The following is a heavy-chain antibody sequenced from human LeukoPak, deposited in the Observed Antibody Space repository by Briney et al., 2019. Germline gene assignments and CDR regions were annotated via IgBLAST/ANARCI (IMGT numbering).Heavy chain of an antibody. CDR2: IYYSGST. J-gene: IGHJ4*02. D-gene: IGHD5-24*01. Sequence: PSETLSLTCTVSGGSISSGDYYWSWIRQPPGKGLEWIGYIYYSGSTYYNPSLKSRVTISLDRSKNQFSLKLSSVTAADMAVYYCARDDGYNEPFDYWGQGTLVTVSS. CDR3: ARDDGYNEPFDY. CDR1: GGSISSGDYY. V-gene: IGHV4-30-4*08.